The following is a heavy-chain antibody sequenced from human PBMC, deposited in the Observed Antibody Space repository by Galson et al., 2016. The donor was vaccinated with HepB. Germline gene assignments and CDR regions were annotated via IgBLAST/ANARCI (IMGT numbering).Heavy chain of an antibody. V-gene: IGHV3-48*02. Sequence: SLRLSCAASGFSFSDYSMNWVRQAPGKGLEWVSYIGGSSATMFYADSVKGRFTISRDNAKNSLYLQMNSLRDEDTAVYYCALGPALSHTAVTWRHLSCSFHQGPIGLPPGALLQEHLWG. J-gene: IGHJ6*01. CDR2: IGGSSATM. D-gene: IGHD2-2*01. CDR1: GFSFSDYS. CDR3: ALGPALSHTAVTWRHLSCSFHQGPIGLPPGALLQEHL.